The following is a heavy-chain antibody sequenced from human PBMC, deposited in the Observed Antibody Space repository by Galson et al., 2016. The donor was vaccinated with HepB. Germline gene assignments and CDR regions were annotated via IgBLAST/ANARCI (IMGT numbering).Heavy chain of an antibody. CDR1: GLAFSYHV. D-gene: IGHD3-3*01. J-gene: IGHJ4*02. CDR3: TRVSGRGADYDFWTPES. Sequence: SLRLSCAGSGLAFSYHVMYWVRQAPGKGLEWVSAIRGSDNVPTYADPVRGRFTISRDDSINTVFLHMTRLTVEDTAVYFCTRVSGRGADYDFWTPESWGQGTLVTVSS. V-gene: IGHV3-23*01. CDR2: IRGSDNVP.